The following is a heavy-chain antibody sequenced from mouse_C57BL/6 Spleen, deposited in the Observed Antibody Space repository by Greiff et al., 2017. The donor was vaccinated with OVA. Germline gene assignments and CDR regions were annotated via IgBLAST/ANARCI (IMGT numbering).Heavy chain of an antibody. CDR3: ARGYMYYGSSWYFDV. V-gene: IGHV1-50*01. J-gene: IGHJ1*03. D-gene: IGHD1-1*01. CDR1: FSPFPLSF. Sequence: QQPSSSLFPPVSSFPLSFPSSFSPFPLSFIHFFQHIPGQGLEWIGEIDPSDSYTNYNQKFKGKATLTVDTSSSTAYMQLSSLTSEDSAVYYCARGYMYYGSSWYFDVWGTGTTVTVSS. CDR2: IDPSDSYT.